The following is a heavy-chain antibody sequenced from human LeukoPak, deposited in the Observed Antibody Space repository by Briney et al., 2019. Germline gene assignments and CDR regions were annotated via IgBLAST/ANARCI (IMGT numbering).Heavy chain of an antibody. D-gene: IGHD1-1*01. V-gene: IGHV3-23*01. CDR2: ISGSGGST. Sequence: GGSLRLSCAASGFTFSNYALTWVRQAPGKGLEWVSAISGSGGSTYYADSVKGQFTISRDNSKNTLYLQMNSLRAEDTAVYYCAKGNNWNDYWGQGTLVTVSS. CDR3: AKGNNWNDY. CDR1: GFTFSNYA. J-gene: IGHJ4*02.